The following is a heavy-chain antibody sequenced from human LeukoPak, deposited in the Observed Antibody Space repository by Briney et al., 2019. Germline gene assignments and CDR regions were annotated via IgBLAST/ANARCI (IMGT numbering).Heavy chain of an antibody. J-gene: IGHJ3*02. CDR3: ARVVAPRSGYYLDAFDI. D-gene: IGHD3-22*01. Sequence: KPSETLSLTCTVSGGPISSYYWSWIPQPTGKALEWIGRIYTSGSTNYNPSLKSRVTMSVDTSKNQFSLTLSSVTAADTAVYYCARVVAPRSGYYLDAFDIWGQGTMVTVSS. CDR2: IYTSGST. V-gene: IGHV4-4*07. CDR1: GGPISSYY.